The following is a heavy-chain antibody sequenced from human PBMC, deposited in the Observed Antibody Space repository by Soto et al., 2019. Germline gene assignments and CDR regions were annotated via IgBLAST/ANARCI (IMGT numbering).Heavy chain of an antibody. CDR2: ISSSSSYI. D-gene: IGHD1-20*01. Sequence: GGSLRLSCAASGFTFSSYSMNWVRQAPGKGLEWVSSISSSSSYIYYADSVKGRFTISRDNAKNSLYLQMNSLRAEDTAVYYCARPGRHGITGNFDYWGQGTLVTVSS. V-gene: IGHV3-21*01. J-gene: IGHJ4*02. CDR1: GFTFSSYS. CDR3: ARPGRHGITGNFDY.